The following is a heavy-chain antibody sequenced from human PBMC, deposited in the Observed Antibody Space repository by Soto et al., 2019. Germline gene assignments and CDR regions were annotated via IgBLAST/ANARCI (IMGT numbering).Heavy chain of an antibody. Sequence: SETLSLTCPFSGGTISSGDYYWSWIRKPPGKGLEWIGYIYYSGSTYYNPSLKSRVTISVDTSKNQFSLKLSSVTAADTAVYYCARNVYDYVRGSYRHFDYWGQGTQVTVSS. D-gene: IGHD3-16*02. CDR1: GGTISSGDYY. V-gene: IGHV4-30-4*01. J-gene: IGHJ4*02. CDR2: IYYSGST. CDR3: ARNVYDYVRGSYRHFDY.